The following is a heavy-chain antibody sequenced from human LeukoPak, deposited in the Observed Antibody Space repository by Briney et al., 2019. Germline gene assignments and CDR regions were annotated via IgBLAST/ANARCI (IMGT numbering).Heavy chain of an antibody. J-gene: IGHJ4*02. V-gene: IGHV3-7*05. CDR3: ARGGGWDFDH. D-gene: IGHD6-19*01. Sequence: GSLRLSCAASGFTFRRYYMTWVRQAPGKGLEWVASIKRDGTEKYYVVYVRGRFTISRDNGENSLFLQMNSLITEDTAVYYCARGGGWDFDHWGQGTLATVSS. CDR1: GFTFRRYY. CDR2: IKRDGTEK.